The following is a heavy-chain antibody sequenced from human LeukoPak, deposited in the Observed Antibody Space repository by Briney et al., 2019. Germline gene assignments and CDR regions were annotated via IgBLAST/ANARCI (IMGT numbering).Heavy chain of an antibody. CDR1: GYSISSGYY. Sequence: SETLSLTCTVSGYSISSGYYWGWIRQPPGKGLEWIGSIYHSGSTYYNPSLKSRVTISVDTSKNQFSLRLSSVTAADTAVYYCARDSSGWYHWFDPWGQGTLVTVSS. J-gene: IGHJ5*02. CDR3: ARDSSGWYHWFDP. CDR2: IYHSGST. D-gene: IGHD6-19*01. V-gene: IGHV4-38-2*02.